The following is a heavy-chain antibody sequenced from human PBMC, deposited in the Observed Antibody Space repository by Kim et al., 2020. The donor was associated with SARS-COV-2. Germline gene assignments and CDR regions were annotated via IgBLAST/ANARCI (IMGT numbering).Heavy chain of an antibody. CDR3: ARDQQLALLHYYYGMDV. CDR1: GDSVSSNSVA. V-gene: IGHV6-1*01. CDR2: TYYRSKWYN. J-gene: IGHJ6*02. Sequence: SQTLSLTCAISGDSVSSNSVAWNWIRQSPSRGLEWLGRTYYRSKWYNDYAVSVKSRITINPDTSKNQFSLQLNSVTPEDTAVYYCARDQQLALLHYYYGMDVWGQGTTVTVSS. D-gene: IGHD6-13*01.